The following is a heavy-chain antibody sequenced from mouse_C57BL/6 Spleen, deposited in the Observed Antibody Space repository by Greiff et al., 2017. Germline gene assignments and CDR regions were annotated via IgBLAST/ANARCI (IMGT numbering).Heavy chain of an antibody. CDR2: ISGGGGNT. J-gene: IGHJ2*01. CDR1: GFTFSSYT. Sequence: EVQGVESGGGLVKPGGSLKLSCAASGFTFSSYTMSWVRQTPEKRLEWVATISGGGGNTYYPDSVKGRFTISRDNAKNTLYLQLSSLRSEDTALYYCARHETVFDYWGQGTTLTVSS. CDR3: ARHETVFDY. V-gene: IGHV5-9*01.